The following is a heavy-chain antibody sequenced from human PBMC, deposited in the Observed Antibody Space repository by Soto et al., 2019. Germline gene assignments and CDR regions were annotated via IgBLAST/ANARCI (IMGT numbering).Heavy chain of an antibody. D-gene: IGHD1-26*01. Sequence: EVPLVESGGGLVQPGGSLRLSCAASGFTFSTYWMHWVRQAPGTGLVWVSRMNSDGSSTYYADSVKGRLTTSRDNAKNTLYLQMNRLRAEPAAVYCSTNWFDPGGQGTLVTAPS. J-gene: IGHJ5*02. V-gene: IGHV3-74*01. CDR3: TNWFDP. CDR2: MNSDGSST. CDR1: GFTFSTYW.